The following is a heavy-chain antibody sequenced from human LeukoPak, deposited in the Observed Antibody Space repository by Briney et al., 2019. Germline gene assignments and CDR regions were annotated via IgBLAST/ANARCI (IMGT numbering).Heavy chain of an antibody. J-gene: IGHJ3*01. CDR3: AREPEPQDYGDTVNAYDL. D-gene: IGHD4-17*01. Sequence: SETLSLTCAVYGGSLSGHYWRWIRQSPGKGREWIGDIHHDGRTKYSPSLKSRVTILLDTSKNEVSLRLTPVTAADTALYFCAREPEPQDYGDTVNAYDLWGQGTMVIVSS. CDR1: GGSLSGHY. V-gene: IGHV4-34*01. CDR2: IHHDGRT.